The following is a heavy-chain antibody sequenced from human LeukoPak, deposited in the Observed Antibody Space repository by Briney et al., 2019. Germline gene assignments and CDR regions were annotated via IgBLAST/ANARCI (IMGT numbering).Heavy chain of an antibody. V-gene: IGHV4-39*07. Sequence: SETLSLTCTVSGGSINTGGYCWSWIRQPPGKGLEWIGSIYYSGSTDYNPSLKSRVTISVDTSKNHFSLNLSSVTAADTAVYFCARARMVVRRPFDYWGQGTLVTVSS. CDR1: GGSINTGGYC. CDR3: ARARMVVRRPFDY. CDR2: IYYSGST. J-gene: IGHJ4*02. D-gene: IGHD2-15*01.